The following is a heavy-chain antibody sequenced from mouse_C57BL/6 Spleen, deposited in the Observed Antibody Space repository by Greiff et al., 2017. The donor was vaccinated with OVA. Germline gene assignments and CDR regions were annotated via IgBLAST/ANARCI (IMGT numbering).Heavy chain of an antibody. CDR2: IYPGSGST. CDR3: AIYYGSNAWFAY. V-gene: IGHV1-55*01. Sequence: VQLQQPGAELVKPGASVKMSCKASGYPFTSYWITWVKQRPGQGLEWIGDIYPGSGSTNYNEKFKSKATLTVDTSSSTSYMQLSSLTSEDSAVYDCAIYYGSNAWFAYWGQGTLVTVAA. J-gene: IGHJ3*01. CDR1: GYPFTSYW. D-gene: IGHD1-1*01.